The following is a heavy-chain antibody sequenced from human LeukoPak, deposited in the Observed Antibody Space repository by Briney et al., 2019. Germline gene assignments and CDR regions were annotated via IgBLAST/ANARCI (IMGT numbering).Heavy chain of an antibody. Sequence: SQTLSLTCAISGDSVSSNNAAWNWFRQSPSRGLEWLGRTYYRSKWYSDYAESVKSRIMINPDTSRNQFSLKVRSVTAADTAVYYCARVVSTPFDGRKTSLDSWGQGILVTVSS. J-gene: IGHJ4*02. V-gene: IGHV6-1*01. CDR2: TYYRSKWYS. CDR3: ARVVSTPFDGRKTSLDS. CDR1: GDSVSSNNAA. D-gene: IGHD2-15*01.